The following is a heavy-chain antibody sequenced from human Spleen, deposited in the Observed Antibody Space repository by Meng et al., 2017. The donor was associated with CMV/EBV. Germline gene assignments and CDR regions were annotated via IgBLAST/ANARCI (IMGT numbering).Heavy chain of an antibody. CDR1: GYTFSRYE. D-gene: IGHD2-2*01. Sequence: ASVKVSCKASGYTFSRYEINWVRQASGQGLEYMGWINPISGDTGLAQRFQGRVTITRNTSIRKAYMEVSSLKSDDTAVYYCAIGYCSTMKCAGGLGFWGQGTRVTVSS. CDR2: INPISGDT. CDR3: AIGYCSTMKCAGGLGF. V-gene: IGHV1-8*03. J-gene: IGHJ4*02.